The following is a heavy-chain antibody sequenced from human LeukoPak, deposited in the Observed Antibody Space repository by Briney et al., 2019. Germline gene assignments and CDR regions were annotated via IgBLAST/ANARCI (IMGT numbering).Heavy chain of an antibody. CDR1: GFTFSSYA. V-gene: IGHV3-30*04. Sequence: QPGGSLRLSCAASGFTFSSYAMHWVRQAPGKGLEWVAVISYDGSNKYYADSVKGRFTISRDNSKNTLYLQMNSLRAEDTAVYYCTTDSPYSGYVDGMDVWGKGTTVTVSS. D-gene: IGHD5-12*01. CDR2: ISYDGSNK. J-gene: IGHJ6*04. CDR3: TTDSPYSGYVDGMDV.